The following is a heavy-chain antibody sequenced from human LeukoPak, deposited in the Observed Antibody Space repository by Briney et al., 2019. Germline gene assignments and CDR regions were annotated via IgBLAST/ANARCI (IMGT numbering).Heavy chain of an antibody. CDR3: ATDLLDD. CDR1: GFTVSNYY. V-gene: IGHV3-15*01. CDR2: IKRTSDGGTT. J-gene: IGHJ4*02. Sequence: GGSLRLSCAASGFTVSNYYMSWVRQAPGEGLEWVGRIKRTSDGGTTDYAAPVKGRFTISRDDSKNMVYLQMNSLTTEDTAVYYCATDLLDDWGQGTLVTVSS.